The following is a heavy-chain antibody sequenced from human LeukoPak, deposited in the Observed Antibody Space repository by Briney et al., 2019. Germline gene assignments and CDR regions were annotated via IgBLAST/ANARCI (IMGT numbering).Heavy chain of an antibody. J-gene: IGHJ4*02. V-gene: IGHV3-53*01. Sequence: GGSLRLSCVVTGFNVSNTYMSWVRQAPGKGLEWVSVIYSGGRTYYADSVKGRFTMSRDNSKNTLYFQVNSLTAEDTAVYFCARGTWNPALLDSWGQGTLVTVSS. CDR2: IYSGGRT. D-gene: IGHD1-1*01. CDR3: ARGTWNPALLDS. CDR1: GFNVSNTY.